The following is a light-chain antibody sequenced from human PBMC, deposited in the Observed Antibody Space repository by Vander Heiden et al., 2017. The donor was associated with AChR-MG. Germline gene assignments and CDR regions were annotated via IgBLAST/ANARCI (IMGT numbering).Light chain of an antibody. J-gene: IGKJ2*01. CDR3: QQENSHMYN. CDR1: QSITSW. CDR2: DDS. Sequence: DIQMTQSPSTLSASVGDRVTITCRASQSITSWLAWYQQRPGKAPKLLIYDDSSLESGVPSRFSGSGSGTKFTLTISSLQHDDFSTYYCQQENSHMYNFGQRTKLDIK. V-gene: IGKV1-5*01.